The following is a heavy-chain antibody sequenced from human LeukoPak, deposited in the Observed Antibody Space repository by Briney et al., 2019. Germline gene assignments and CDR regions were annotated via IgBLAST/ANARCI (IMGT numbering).Heavy chain of an antibody. Sequence: ASVKVSCKASGYSFSSYAINWVRQAPGQGLEWMGWFSAYNGNTYYAQKLQGRVTMATDTSMSTVYMELRSLRSDDTAVYYCARGGRYGGNTGLDYWGQGTLVTVSS. J-gene: IGHJ4*02. CDR2: FSAYNGNT. CDR1: GYSFSSYA. V-gene: IGHV1-18*01. D-gene: IGHD4-23*01. CDR3: ARGGRYGGNTGLDY.